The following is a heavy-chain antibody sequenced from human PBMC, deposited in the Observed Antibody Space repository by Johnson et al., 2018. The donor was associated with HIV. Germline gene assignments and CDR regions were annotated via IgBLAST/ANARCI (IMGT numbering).Heavy chain of an antibody. J-gene: IGHJ3*02. V-gene: IGHV3-11*01. CDR2: LSSSGSSR. CDR1: GLTFSDYY. CDR3: ARDYRGALDI. D-gene: IGHD4-11*01. Sequence: QVQLVEPGGGLVQPGGSLIVSCEASGLTFSDYYMSWIRQAPGKGLEWVSYLSSSGSSRYYADSVKGRFTITRDNVKNSLYMQMNSLRVEDTAVYFCARDYRGALDIWGQGTMVTVSS.